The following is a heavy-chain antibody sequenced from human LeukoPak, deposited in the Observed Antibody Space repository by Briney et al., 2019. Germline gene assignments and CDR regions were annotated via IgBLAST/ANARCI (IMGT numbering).Heavy chain of an antibody. CDR3: ARLGYYDSSGYYCFDY. CDR1: VGSLSSSSYY. J-gene: IGHJ4*02. D-gene: IGHD3-22*01. Sequence: SETLSLTCTVSVGSLSSSSYYWGWIRQPPGKGLEWLGCIYYSGSTYYNPSLKSRVTISVDTSKNQFSLKLSSVTAADTAVYYCARLGYYDSSGYYCFDYWGQGTLVTVSS. V-gene: IGHV4-39*01. CDR2: IYYSGST.